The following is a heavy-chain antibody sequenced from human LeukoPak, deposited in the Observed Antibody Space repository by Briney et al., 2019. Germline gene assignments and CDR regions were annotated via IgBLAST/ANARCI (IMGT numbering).Heavy chain of an antibody. CDR3: ARSPYYYDSSGSSDAFDI. V-gene: IGHV1-2*02. D-gene: IGHD3-22*01. Sequence: GASVKVSCKASGYTSTGYYMHWVRQAPGQGLEWMGWINPNSGGTNYAQKFQGRVTMTRDTSISTAYMELSRLRSDDTAVYYCARSPYYYDSSGSSDAFDIWGQGTMVTVSS. CDR2: INPNSGGT. CDR1: GYTSTGYY. J-gene: IGHJ3*02.